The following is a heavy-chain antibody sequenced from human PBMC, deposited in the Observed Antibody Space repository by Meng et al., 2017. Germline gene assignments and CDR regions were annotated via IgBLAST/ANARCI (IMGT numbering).Heavy chain of an antibody. CDR3: ATTTNFYSSGWYGFRRTNWYFDL. J-gene: IGHJ2*01. Sequence: ASVKVSCQVSGYTLTELSMHWVRQAPGKGLEWMGGFDPEDGETIYAQKFQGRVTMTEDTSTDTAYMELSSLRSEDTAVYYCATTTNFYSSGWYGFRRTNWYFDLWGRGTLVTVSS. CDR1: GYTLTELS. D-gene: IGHD6-19*01. V-gene: IGHV1-24*01. CDR2: FDPEDGET.